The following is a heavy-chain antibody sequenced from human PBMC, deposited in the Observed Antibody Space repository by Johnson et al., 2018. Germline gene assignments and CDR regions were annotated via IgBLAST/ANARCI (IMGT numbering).Heavy chain of an antibody. V-gene: IGHV1-58*01. CDR2: IVAGTGNT. CDR3: AADPLFHYEFQH. D-gene: IGHD3-22*01. CDR1: GFTFTRSA. Sequence: QLVESGPEVRKPGTSVKVSCKTSGFTFTRSAVQWVRQARGQRLEWIGWIVAGTGNTNYAQKFQERVTIIRDVSTSTAYMELSSLRSEDTAVYYCAADPLFHYEFQHWGQGTLVTVS. J-gene: IGHJ1*01.